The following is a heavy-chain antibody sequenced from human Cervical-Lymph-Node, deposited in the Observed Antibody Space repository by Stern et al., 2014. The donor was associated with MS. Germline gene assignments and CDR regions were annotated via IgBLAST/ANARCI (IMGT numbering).Heavy chain of an antibody. CDR3: ARVTYYDGSTYYFDY. V-gene: IGHV4-59*01. Sequence: QVQLVQSGPGLVKPSETLSLTCTVSGGSISSYYWSWIRQPPGKGLEWIGYIYYSGSTNYNPSLKSRVTISVDTSKNQFSLKLSSVTAADTAVYYCARVTYYDGSTYYFDYWGQGTLVTVSS. CDR1: GGSISSYY. D-gene: IGHD3-22*01. CDR2: IYYSGST. J-gene: IGHJ4*02.